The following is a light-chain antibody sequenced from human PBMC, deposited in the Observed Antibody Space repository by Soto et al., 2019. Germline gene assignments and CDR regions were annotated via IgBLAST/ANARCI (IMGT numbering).Light chain of an antibody. J-gene: IGLJ1*01. Sequence: QSALTQPASVSGSPGQSITISCTGTNSDVGNYDLVSWYEHHPGKAPRLIIYEVTKRPSGGSDRFSGSKSGNTASLTISGLQAEDEGDYYCAAWDDSLSGLVFGTGTKLTVL. CDR3: AAWDDSLSGLV. V-gene: IGLV2-23*02. CDR1: NSDVGNYDL. CDR2: EVT.